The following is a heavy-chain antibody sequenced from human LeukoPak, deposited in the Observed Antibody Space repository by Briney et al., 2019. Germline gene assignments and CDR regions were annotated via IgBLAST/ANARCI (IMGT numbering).Heavy chain of an antibody. D-gene: IGHD3-22*01. V-gene: IGHV3-33*01. Sequence: PGGSLRLSCAASGFTFSSYGMHWVRQAPGKGLEWVAVIWYDGSNKYYADSVKGRFTISRDNSKNTLYLQMNSLRAEDTAVYYCARASDTYYYDSSGYYPASYFDYWGQGTLVTVSS. J-gene: IGHJ4*02. CDR2: IWYDGSNK. CDR1: GFTFSSYG. CDR3: ARASDTYYYDSSGYYPASYFDY.